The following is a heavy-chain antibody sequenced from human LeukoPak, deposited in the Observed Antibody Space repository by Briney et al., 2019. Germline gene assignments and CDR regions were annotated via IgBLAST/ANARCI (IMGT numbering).Heavy chain of an antibody. CDR2: FTPSGGSA. J-gene: IGHJ1*01. Sequence: ASVKVSCKASGYTFTSYNIHWVRQAPGQGLEWMGIFTPSGGSASYAQKFQGRVTMTRDTSTSTVYMEMSSLRSEDTAVYYCARGGHSSDFEYFPHSGQGCLVTVSS. D-gene: IGHD3-22*01. CDR1: GYTFTSYN. CDR3: ARGGHSSDFEYFPH. V-gene: IGHV1-46*01.